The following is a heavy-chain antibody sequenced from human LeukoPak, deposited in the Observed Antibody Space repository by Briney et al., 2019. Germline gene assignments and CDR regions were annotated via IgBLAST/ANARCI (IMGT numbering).Heavy chain of an antibody. CDR3: ARLFSSGWSGWYFDY. D-gene: IGHD6-19*01. CDR1: GFTFDDYA. V-gene: IGHV3-9*03. J-gene: IGHJ4*02. Sequence: GRSLRLSCAASGFTFDDYAMHWVRQAPGKGLEWVSGISWNSGSIGYADSVKGRFTISRDNAKNPLYLQMNSLRAEDMALYYCARLFSSGWSGWYFDYWGQGTLVTVSS. CDR2: ISWNSGSI.